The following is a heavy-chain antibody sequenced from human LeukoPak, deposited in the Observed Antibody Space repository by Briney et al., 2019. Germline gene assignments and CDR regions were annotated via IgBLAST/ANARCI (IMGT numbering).Heavy chain of an antibody. V-gene: IGHV4-34*01. J-gene: IGHJ4*02. CDR1: GGSFSDYY. CDR3: ASWSEMATINY. CDR2: INHSGST. Sequence: PSETLSLTCAVYGGSFSDYYWSWIRQPPGKGLEWIGEINHSGSTNYNPSLKSRLTIPVDTSKNQFSLKLSSVTAADTAVYYCASWSEMATINYWGQGTLVTVSS. D-gene: IGHD5-24*01.